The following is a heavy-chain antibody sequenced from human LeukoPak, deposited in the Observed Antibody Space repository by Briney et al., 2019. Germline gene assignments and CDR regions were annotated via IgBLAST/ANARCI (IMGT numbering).Heavy chain of an antibody. CDR3: ARDGVGYYDSSGYYYFQH. V-gene: IGHV1-2*02. CDR2: INPNSGGT. J-gene: IGHJ1*01. Sequence: ASVKVSCKASGYTFTAYYIHWVRQAPGQGLEWMGWINPNSGGTNYAQKFQGRVTMTRDTSISTAYMELSRLRSDDTAVYYCARDGVGYYDSSGYYYFQHWGQGTLVTVSS. CDR1: GYTFTAYY. D-gene: IGHD3-22*01.